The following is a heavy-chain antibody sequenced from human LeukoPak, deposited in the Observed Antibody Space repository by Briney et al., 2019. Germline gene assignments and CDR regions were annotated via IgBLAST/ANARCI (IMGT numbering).Heavy chain of an antibody. CDR3: ASDRLRWPKIDY. CDR1: GGSISSSSYY. CDR2: IYYSGST. Sequence: SETLSLTCTVSGGSISSSSYYWGWIRQPPGKGLEWIGSIYYSGSTYYNPSLKSRVTISVDTSKNQFSLKLSSVTAADPAVYYCASDRLRWPKIDYWGQGTLVTVSS. J-gene: IGHJ4*02. D-gene: IGHD4-23*01. V-gene: IGHV4-39*07.